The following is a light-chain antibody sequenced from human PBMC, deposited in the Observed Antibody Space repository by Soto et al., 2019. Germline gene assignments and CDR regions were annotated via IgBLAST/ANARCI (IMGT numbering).Light chain of an antibody. Sequence: IVITQSPDTLSMSPGETAPLPCSARATVATNVAWYQRTPGQAPRLLIYAASTRATGIPARFSGSGSGTEFTLTISSLQSEDFAVYYCQQYNSWPVFSRGTKVDI. CDR1: ATVATN. CDR3: QQYNSWPV. V-gene: IGKV3-15*01. CDR2: AAS. J-gene: IGKJ1*01.